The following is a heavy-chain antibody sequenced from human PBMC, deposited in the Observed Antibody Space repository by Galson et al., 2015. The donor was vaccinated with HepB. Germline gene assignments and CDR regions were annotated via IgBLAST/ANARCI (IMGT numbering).Heavy chain of an antibody. Sequence: SLRLSCVASGFTFSSYAMHWVRQAPGKGLEWVAVISYDGSNKYYADSVKGRFTISRDNSKNTLYLQMNSLRAEDTAVYYCARDRLPAGILYAFDIWGQGTMITVSS. V-gene: IGHV3-30-3*01. CDR1: GFTFSSYA. CDR2: ISYDGSNK. CDR3: ARDRLPAGILYAFDI. D-gene: IGHD2-2*02. J-gene: IGHJ3*02.